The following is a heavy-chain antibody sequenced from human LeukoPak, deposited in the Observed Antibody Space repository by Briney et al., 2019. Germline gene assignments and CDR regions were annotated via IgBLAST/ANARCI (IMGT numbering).Heavy chain of an antibody. CDR3: ARSLNYYDSSGRFDY. CDR2: IIPIFGTA. CDR1: GGTFSSYA. V-gene: IGHV1-69*13. Sequence: SVKVSCKASGGTFSSYAVSWVRQAPGQGLEWMGGIIPIFGTANYAQKFQGRVTITADESTSTAYMELSSLRSEDTAVYYCARSLNYYDSSGRFDYWGQGTLVTVSS. D-gene: IGHD3-22*01. J-gene: IGHJ4*02.